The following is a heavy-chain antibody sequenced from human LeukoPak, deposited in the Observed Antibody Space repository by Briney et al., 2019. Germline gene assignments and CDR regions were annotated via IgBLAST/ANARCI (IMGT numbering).Heavy chain of an antibody. CDR3: ARDSPHYDILTGYHYYYYYGMDV. CDR1: GGSISSYY. Sequence: PSETLSLTCTVSGGSISSYYWNWIRQPPGKGLEWIGYIYYSGSTNYNPSLKSRVTMSVDTSKNQFSLKLSSVTAADTAVYYCARDSPHYDILTGYHYYYYYGMDVWGQGTTVTVSS. V-gene: IGHV4-59*12. J-gene: IGHJ6*02. CDR2: IYYSGST. D-gene: IGHD3-9*01.